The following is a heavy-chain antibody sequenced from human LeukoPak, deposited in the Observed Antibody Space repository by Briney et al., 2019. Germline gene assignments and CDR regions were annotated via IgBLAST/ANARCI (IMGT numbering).Heavy chain of an antibody. CDR2: IIPILNIT. Sequence: GASVKVSCKASGYTFSTYGINWVRQAPGQGLEWMGRIIPILNITNYAQKFQGRVTISADTSTSTAYMELSGLRSDEAAVYYSAREHLFSGSENYVLHNWFDPWGQGTLVTVSS. J-gene: IGHJ5*02. D-gene: IGHD3-10*01. CDR1: GYTFSTYG. CDR3: AREHLFSGSENYVLHNWFDP. V-gene: IGHV1-69*04.